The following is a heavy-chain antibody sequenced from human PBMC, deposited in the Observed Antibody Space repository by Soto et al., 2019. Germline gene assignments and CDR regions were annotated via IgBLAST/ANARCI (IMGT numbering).Heavy chain of an antibody. CDR1: GGSISSYY. CDR3: ARSAATWFDP. CDR2: SYYSGST. J-gene: IGHJ5*02. Sequence: QVQLQESGPGLVKPSETLSLTCTVSGGSISSYYWSWIRQPPGKGLEWIGYSYYSGSTNYNPSHKSRVTTSVDTSKNHFSLRLTSVTAADTAVYYCARSAATWFDPWGQGTLVTVSS. V-gene: IGHV4-59*08.